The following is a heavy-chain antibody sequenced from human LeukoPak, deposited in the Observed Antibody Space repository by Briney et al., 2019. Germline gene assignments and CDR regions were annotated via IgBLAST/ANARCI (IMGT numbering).Heavy chain of an antibody. J-gene: IGHJ4*02. CDR2: IYTGGTT. CDR1: GFTVSSNS. Sequence: GGSLRLSCAASGFTVSSNSMTWVRQAPGKGLVWVSVIYTGGTTYYADSVKGRFTISRDNSKNTLYLQMNSLRAEDTAVYYCARDVAAPGGVYFDYWGQGTLVTVSS. V-gene: IGHV3-66*01. CDR3: ARDVAAPGGVYFDY. D-gene: IGHD3-16*01.